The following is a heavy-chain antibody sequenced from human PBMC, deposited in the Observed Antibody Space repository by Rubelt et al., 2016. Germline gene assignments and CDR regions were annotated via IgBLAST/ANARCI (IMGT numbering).Heavy chain of an antibody. CDR2: IYYSGST. D-gene: IGHD3-10*01. CDR1: GGSISSYY. J-gene: IGHJ5*02. CDR3: ARGYYGSGFSWFDP. V-gene: IGHV4-59*12. Sequence: QVQLQESGPGLVKPSETLSLTCTVSGGSISSYYWSWIRQPPGKGLEWIGYIYYSGSTNYNPSLKSRVTISVDTSKNQFSLKLSSVTAADTAVYYCARGYYGSGFSWFDPWGQGTLVTVSS.